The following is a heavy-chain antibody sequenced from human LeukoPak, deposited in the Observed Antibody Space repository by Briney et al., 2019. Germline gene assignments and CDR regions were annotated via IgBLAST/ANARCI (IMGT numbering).Heavy chain of an antibody. Sequence: ASVKVSCKASGYTFTTYYMHWVRQAPGQGLECMGIINPNGGSTSYPQKFQGRVTMTRDTSISTVYMELSRLRSDDTAVYYCASYSGYSYGSGDAFDIWGQGTMVTVSS. D-gene: IGHD5-18*01. V-gene: IGHV1-46*01. CDR1: GYTFTTYY. CDR2: INPNGGST. CDR3: ASYSGYSYGSGDAFDI. J-gene: IGHJ3*02.